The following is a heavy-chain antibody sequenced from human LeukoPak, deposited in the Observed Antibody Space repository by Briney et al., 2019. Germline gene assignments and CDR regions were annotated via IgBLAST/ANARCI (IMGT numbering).Heavy chain of an antibody. J-gene: IGHJ4*02. CDR3: TRGSRGNIAAAGHFDY. Sequence: PGRSLRLSCAASGFTFSSYGMHWVRQAPGKGLEWVSSISSGSSYIYYSDSVQGRFTISRDNAKNSLYLQMNSLRAEDTAVYYCTRGSRGNIAAAGHFDYWGQGTLVTVSS. CDR1: GFTFSSYG. V-gene: IGHV3-21*01. CDR2: ISSGSSYI. D-gene: IGHD6-13*01.